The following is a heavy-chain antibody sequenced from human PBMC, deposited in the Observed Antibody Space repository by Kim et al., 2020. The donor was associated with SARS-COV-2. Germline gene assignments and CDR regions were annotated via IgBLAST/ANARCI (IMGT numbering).Heavy chain of an antibody. J-gene: IGHJ2*01. CDR3: AKGSGWLTDV. D-gene: IGHD5-12*01. CDR2: GST. Sequence: GSTKYHPSLKSRVSISIDTYKNEFSLKLRSVSAADTAVYYCAKGSGWLTDVWGRGTLVTVSS. V-gene: IGHV4-59*01.